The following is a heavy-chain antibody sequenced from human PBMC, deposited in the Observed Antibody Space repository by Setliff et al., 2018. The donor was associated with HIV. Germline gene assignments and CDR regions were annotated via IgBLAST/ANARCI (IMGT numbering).Heavy chain of an antibody. CDR1: GFTFSSYA. Sequence: GESLRLSCAASGFTFSSYAMSWVRQAPGKGLEWVSAISGSGGSTYYADSVKGRFTISRDNSKNTLYLQMNSLRAEDTAVYYCAKAFTYYYGSGSHAGDAFDIWGQGTMVTV. D-gene: IGHD3-10*01. V-gene: IGHV3-23*01. CDR3: AKAFTYYYGSGSHAGDAFDI. J-gene: IGHJ3*02. CDR2: ISGSGGST.